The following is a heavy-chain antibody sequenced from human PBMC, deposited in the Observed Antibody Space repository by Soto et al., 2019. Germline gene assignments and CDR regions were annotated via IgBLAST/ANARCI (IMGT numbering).Heavy chain of an antibody. CDR3: ARDRILSRWRILADILGV. J-gene: IGHJ6*02. V-gene: IGHV3-21*01. Sequence: RLRCGASGFKFVGYGVSWVSQAPRKGLEWVASISSSSTYIHYADSVKGRFTISRDNAKNSLYLQMNNLRADDTAVYYCARDRILSRWRILADILGVWGQGTTVTVS. CDR2: ISSSSTYI. D-gene: IGHD3-3*01. CDR1: GFKFVGYG.